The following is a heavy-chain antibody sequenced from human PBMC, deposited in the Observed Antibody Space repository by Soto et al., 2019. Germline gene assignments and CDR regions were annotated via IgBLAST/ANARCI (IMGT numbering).Heavy chain of an antibody. CDR1: GYTFTSYA. CDR2: INAGNGNT. Sequence: GASVKVSCKASGYTFTSYAMHWVRQAPGQRLEWMGWINAGNGNTKYSQKFQGRVTITRDTSASTAYMELSSLRSEDTAVYYCAREMGLIVAVTPNRFDPCRQGTL. J-gene: IGHJ5*02. CDR3: AREMGLIVAVTPNRFDP. V-gene: IGHV1-3*01. D-gene: IGHD3-22*01.